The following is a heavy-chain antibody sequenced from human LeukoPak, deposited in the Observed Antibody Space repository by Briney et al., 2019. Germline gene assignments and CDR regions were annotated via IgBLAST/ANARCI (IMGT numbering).Heavy chain of an antibody. D-gene: IGHD5/OR15-5a*01. J-gene: IGHJ4*02. V-gene: IGHV4-59*01. Sequence: PSETLSLTCAVYGGSFSGYYWSWIRQPPGKGLEWIGYIYYSGSTNYNPSLKSRVTISVDTSKNQFSLKLRSVTAADTAVYYCARDSIYDKFDYWGQGTLVTVSS. CDR1: GGSFSGYY. CDR2: IYYSGST. CDR3: ARDSIYDKFDY.